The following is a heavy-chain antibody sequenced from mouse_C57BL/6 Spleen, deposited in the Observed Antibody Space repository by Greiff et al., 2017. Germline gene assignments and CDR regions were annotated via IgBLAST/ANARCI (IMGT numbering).Heavy chain of an antibody. Sequence: QVQLQQPGAELVMPGASVKLSCKASGYTFTSYWMHWVKQRPGQGLEWIGEIDPSDSYTNYNQKFKGKSTLTVDKSSSTAYMQLSSLTSEDSAVYYCAREGDVWGTGTTVTVSS. CDR3: AREGDV. V-gene: IGHV1-69*01. CDR1: GYTFTSYW. CDR2: IDPSDSYT. J-gene: IGHJ1*03.